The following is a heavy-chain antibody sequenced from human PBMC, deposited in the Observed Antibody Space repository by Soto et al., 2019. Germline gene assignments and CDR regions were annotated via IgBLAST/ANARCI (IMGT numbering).Heavy chain of an antibody. CDR1: GFTFTTYY. CDR2: INPSGDTT. CDR3: TRDGDYRKNDY. J-gene: IGHJ4*02. Sequence: ASVKVSCKAFGFTFTTYYMHWVRQAPGQGLEWMGMINPSGDTTTFAQKFQGRVTMTRDTSTSTLYMELSSLRSDDTAVYYCTRDGDYRKNDYWGQGTLVTVSS. V-gene: IGHV1-46*01. D-gene: IGHD4-17*01.